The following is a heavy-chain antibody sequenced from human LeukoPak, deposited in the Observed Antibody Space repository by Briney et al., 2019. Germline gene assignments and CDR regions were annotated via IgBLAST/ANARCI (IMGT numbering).Heavy chain of an antibody. J-gene: IGHJ5*02. Sequence: SETLSLTCAVYGGSFSGYYWSWIRQPPGKGLEWIGEINHSGSTNYNPSLKSRVTISVDTSKNQFSLKLSSVTAADTAVYYCARRWWGTTGVEDPWGQGTLVTVSS. CDR3: ARRWWGTTGVEDP. CDR1: GGSFSGYY. D-gene: IGHD1-1*01. V-gene: IGHV4-34*01. CDR2: INHSGST.